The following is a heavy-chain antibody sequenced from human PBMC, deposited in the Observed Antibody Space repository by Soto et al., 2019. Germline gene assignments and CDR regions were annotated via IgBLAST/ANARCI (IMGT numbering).Heavy chain of an antibody. CDR1: GYTFTSYY. J-gene: IGHJ6*02. CDR3: ARDHHPWVTGYYYYGMDV. D-gene: IGHD2-21*02. CDR2: INPGGGST. V-gene: IGHV1-46*01. Sequence: ASVKVSCKASGYTFTSYYMHWVRQAPGQGLEWMGIINPGGGSTSYAQKFQGRVTMTRDTSTSTVYMELSSLRSEDTAVYYCARDHHPWVTGYYYYGMDVWGQGTTVTVSS.